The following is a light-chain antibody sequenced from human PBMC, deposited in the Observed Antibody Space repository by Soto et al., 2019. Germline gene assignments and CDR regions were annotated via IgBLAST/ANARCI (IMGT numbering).Light chain of an antibody. CDR1: QSISIW. CDR2: KAS. CDR3: QQYNSWYT. Sequence: DIQMTQSPSTLSASVGDRVTITCRSSQSISIWLAWYQQKPGKAPKLLIYKASSLESGVPSRFSGSGSGTEFTLPSSSLQPDDFATYYSQQYNSWYTFGQGTKLEIK. V-gene: IGKV1-5*03. J-gene: IGKJ2*01.